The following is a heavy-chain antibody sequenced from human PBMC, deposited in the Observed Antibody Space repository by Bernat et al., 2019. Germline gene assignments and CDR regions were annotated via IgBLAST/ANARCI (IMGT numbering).Heavy chain of an antibody. J-gene: IGHJ3*02. CDR3: ARDRYCSSTSCYTGDAFDI. V-gene: IGHV4-31*03. CDR2: IYYSGST. D-gene: IGHD2-2*02. CDR1: GGSISSGGYY. Sequence: QVQLQESGPGLVKPSQTLSLTCTVSGGSISSGGYYWSWIRQHPGKGLEWIGYIYYSGSTYYNPSLKSRVTISVDTSKNQFSLKLSSVTAAGTAVYYCARDRYCSSTSCYTGDAFDIWGQGTMVTVSS.